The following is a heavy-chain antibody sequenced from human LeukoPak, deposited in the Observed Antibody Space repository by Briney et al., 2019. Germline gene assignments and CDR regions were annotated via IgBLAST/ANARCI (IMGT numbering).Heavy chain of an antibody. V-gene: IGHV3-21*01. J-gene: IGHJ4*02. Sequence: GGSLRLSCAASGFTFSSYSMNWVRQAPGKGLEWVSSISSSSSYIYYADSVKGRFTISRDNAKNSLYLQMNSLRAEDTAVYYCARTWSGGSSWRTFDYWGQGTLVTVSS. D-gene: IGHD6-13*01. CDR2: ISSSSSYI. CDR3: ARTWSGGSSWRTFDY. CDR1: GFTFSSYS.